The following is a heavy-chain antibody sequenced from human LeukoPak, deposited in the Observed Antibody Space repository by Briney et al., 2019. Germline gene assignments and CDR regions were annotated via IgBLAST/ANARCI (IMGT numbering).Heavy chain of an antibody. V-gene: IGHV4-31*03. Sequence: SQTLSLTCTVSGGSISSGGYYWSWIRQHPGKGLEWIGYIYYSRSTYYNPSLKSRVTISVDTSKNQFSLKLSSVTAADTAVYYCVREVPLGDGYYYYGMDVWGKGTTVTVSS. CDR1: GGSISSGGYY. CDR2: IYYSRST. J-gene: IGHJ6*04. D-gene: IGHD3-10*01. CDR3: VREVPLGDGYYYYGMDV.